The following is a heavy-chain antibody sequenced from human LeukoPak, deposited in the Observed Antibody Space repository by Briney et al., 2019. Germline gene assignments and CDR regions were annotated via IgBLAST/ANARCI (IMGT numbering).Heavy chain of an antibody. Sequence: SETLSLTCTVSGGSISSYYWSWIRQPPGKGLEWIGYISYSGSTNYNTSLKSRVTISVDTSKNQFSLKLSSVTAADTAVYYCARENSYGHNLDYWGQGTLATVSS. J-gene: IGHJ4*02. CDR3: ARENSYGHNLDY. D-gene: IGHD5-18*01. CDR1: GGSISSYY. V-gene: IGHV4-59*01. CDR2: ISYSGST.